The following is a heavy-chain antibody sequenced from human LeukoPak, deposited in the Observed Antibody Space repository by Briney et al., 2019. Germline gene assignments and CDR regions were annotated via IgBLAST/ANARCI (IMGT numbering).Heavy chain of an antibody. CDR1: GFTFSSYG. Sequence: GGSLRLSCAASGFTFSSYGMHWVRQAPGKGLEWVAVISYDGSNKYYADSVKGRFTISRDNSKNTLYLQMNSLRAEDTAVYYCAKARRSGYYDSSGYNFDYWGQGTLVTVSS. CDR2: ISYDGSNK. D-gene: IGHD3-22*01. V-gene: IGHV3-30*18. CDR3: AKARRSGYYDSSGYNFDY. J-gene: IGHJ4*02.